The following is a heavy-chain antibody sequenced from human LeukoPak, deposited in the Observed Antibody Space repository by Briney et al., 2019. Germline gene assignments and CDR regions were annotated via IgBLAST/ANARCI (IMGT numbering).Heavy chain of an antibody. V-gene: IGHV4-34*01. Sequence: PSEALSLTCAVYGGSFSGYYWSWIRQPPGKGLEWIGEINHSGSTNYNPSLKSRVTISVDTSKNQFSLKLISVTAADTAVYYSARDPTWDYWGQGTLVTVSS. J-gene: IGHJ4*02. CDR2: INHSGST. CDR3: ARDPTWDY. CDR1: GGSFSGYY.